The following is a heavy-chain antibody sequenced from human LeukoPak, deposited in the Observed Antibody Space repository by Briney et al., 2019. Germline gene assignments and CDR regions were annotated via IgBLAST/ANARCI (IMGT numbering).Heavy chain of an antibody. CDR1: GYTFSHYA. CDR3: AREASTAAADP. CDR2: INTNTGNP. V-gene: IGHV7-4-1*02. Sequence: ASVKVSCKASGYTFSHYAINWVRQAPGQGLEWMGWINTNTGNPIYAQVFTGRFVFSLDTSVSTAYLQISSLKAEDTAVYYCAREASTAAADPWGQGTLVTVSS. D-gene: IGHD6-13*01. J-gene: IGHJ5*02.